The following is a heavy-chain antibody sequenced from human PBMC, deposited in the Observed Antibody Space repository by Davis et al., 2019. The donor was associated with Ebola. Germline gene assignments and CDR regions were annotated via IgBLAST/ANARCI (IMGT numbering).Heavy chain of an antibody. CDR2: MNPNSGGT. CDR3: ARDGSTSNQKSGELDY. D-gene: IGHD7-27*01. Sequence: ASVKVSCKASGYTFTSYDINWVRQAPGQGFEWMGWMNPNSGGTNYAQKFQGRVTMTRDTSISTAYMELSRLRSDDTAVYYCARDGSTSNQKSGELDYWGQGPLVTVSS. CDR1: GYTFTSYD. J-gene: IGHJ4*02. V-gene: IGHV1-2*02.